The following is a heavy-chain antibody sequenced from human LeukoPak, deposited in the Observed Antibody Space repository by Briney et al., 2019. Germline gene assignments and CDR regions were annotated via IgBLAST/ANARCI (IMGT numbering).Heavy chain of an antibody. D-gene: IGHD3-3*01. CDR1: GFTFSRYG. CDR2: ISISSNYI. CDR3: ARGSRFGVVGRDAFDI. Sequence: PGGSLRLSCAASGFTFSRYGMNWVRQAPGKGLEWVSSISISSNYIYYADSVKGRFTISRDNAKNSLYLQMNSLRAEDTAVYYCARGSRFGVVGRDAFDIWGQGTMVTVSS. J-gene: IGHJ3*02. V-gene: IGHV3-21*01.